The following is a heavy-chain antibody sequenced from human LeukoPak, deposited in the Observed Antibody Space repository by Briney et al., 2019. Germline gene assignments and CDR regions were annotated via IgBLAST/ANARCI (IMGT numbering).Heavy chain of an antibody. D-gene: IGHD6-13*01. CDR3: ARHAIVVGGSSWGPLDY. V-gene: IGHV5-51*01. Sequence: GESLKISCKGSGYSFTSYWIGWVRQMPGKGLERMGIIYPGDYDTRYSPSFQGQVTISADKSISTAYLQWSSLKASDTAMYYCARHAIVVGGSSWGPLDYWGQGTLVTVSS. CDR1: GYSFTSYW. CDR2: IYPGDYDT. J-gene: IGHJ4*02.